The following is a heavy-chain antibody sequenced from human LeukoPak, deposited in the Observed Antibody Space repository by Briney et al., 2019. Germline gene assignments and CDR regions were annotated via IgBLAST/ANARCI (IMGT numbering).Heavy chain of an antibody. V-gene: IGHV1-2*02. J-gene: IGHJ4*02. D-gene: IGHD6-19*01. CDR2: INPNSCDT. Sequence: ASVNVSCKASGYTFTGYYMHGVRQAPGKGREWVGWINPNSCDTNYAQKFQGRATTTRDTSISTAYMELSRLRSDDTAVYYCASGPSRVAAPYWGQGTLVTVSS. CDR3: ASGPSRVAAPY. CDR1: GYTFTGYY.